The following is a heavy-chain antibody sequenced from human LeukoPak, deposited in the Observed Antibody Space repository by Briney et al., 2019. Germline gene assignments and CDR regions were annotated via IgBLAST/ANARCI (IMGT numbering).Heavy chain of an antibody. V-gene: IGHV4-59*01. CDR2: IYYSGST. D-gene: IGHD4-23*01. CDR3: ARSASGGSSYYFDY. J-gene: IGHJ4*02. Sequence: TSETLSLTCTVSGGSISSYYWSWVRQPPGKGLEWIGYIYYSGSTNYNPSLKSRVTISVDTSKNQFSLKLSSVTAADTAVYYCARSASGGSSYYFDYWGQGTLVTVSS. CDR1: GGSISSYY.